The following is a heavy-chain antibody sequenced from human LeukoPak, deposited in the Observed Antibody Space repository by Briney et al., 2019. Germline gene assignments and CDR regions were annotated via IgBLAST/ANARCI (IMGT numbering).Heavy chain of an antibody. CDR3: ARGYYDILTGYLPLNWFDP. CDR1: GGSFSGYN. J-gene: IGHJ5*02. Sequence: PSETLSLTCAVYGGSFSGYNWSWIRQPPGKGLEWIGEINHSGSTNYNPSLKSRVTISVDTSKNQFSLKLSSVTAADTAVYYCARGYYDILTGYLPLNWFDPWGQGTLVTVSS. V-gene: IGHV4-34*01. CDR2: INHSGST. D-gene: IGHD3-9*01.